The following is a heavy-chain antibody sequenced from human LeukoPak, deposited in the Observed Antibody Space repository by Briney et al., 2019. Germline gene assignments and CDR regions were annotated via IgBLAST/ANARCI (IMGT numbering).Heavy chain of an antibody. Sequence: GGSLRLXCAASGFTFSSYAMRWVRQAPGKGLEWVSAISGSGGSTYYADSVKGRFTISRDNSKNTLYLQMNSLRAEDTAVYYCASRSGHDSSGYREAFDIWGQGTMVTVSS. J-gene: IGHJ3*02. D-gene: IGHD3-22*01. V-gene: IGHV3-23*01. CDR2: ISGSGGST. CDR1: GFTFSSYA. CDR3: ASRSGHDSSGYREAFDI.